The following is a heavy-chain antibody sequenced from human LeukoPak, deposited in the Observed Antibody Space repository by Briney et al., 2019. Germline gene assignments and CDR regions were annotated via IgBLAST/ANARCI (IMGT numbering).Heavy chain of an antibody. CDR3: AKSFGGVYDSSGYFS. Sequence: PGGSLRLSCAASGFTFSSYEMNWVRQAPGKGLEWVSAISGSGSSTYYADSVKGRFTISRDNSKSTVYLQMNSLRAEDTATYYCAKSFGGVYDSSGYFSWGQGTLVTVSS. D-gene: IGHD3-22*01. CDR2: ISGSGSST. V-gene: IGHV3-23*01. J-gene: IGHJ4*02. CDR1: GFTFSSYE.